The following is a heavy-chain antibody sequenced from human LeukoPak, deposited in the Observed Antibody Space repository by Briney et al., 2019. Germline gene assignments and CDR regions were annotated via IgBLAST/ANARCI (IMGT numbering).Heavy chain of an antibody. J-gene: IGHJ5*02. CDR3: AKDLSRAVAADWFDP. CDR1: GFTFSNYD. D-gene: IGHD6-19*01. Sequence: QPGGSLRLSCAASGFTFSNYDMSWVRQAPGKGLEWVYSISDSGGSTYYADSVKGRFTISRDNSKNTLYLQMTNLRAADTAVYYCAKDLSRAVAADWFDPWDQGSLVTVSS. V-gene: IGHV3-23*01. CDR2: ISDSGGST.